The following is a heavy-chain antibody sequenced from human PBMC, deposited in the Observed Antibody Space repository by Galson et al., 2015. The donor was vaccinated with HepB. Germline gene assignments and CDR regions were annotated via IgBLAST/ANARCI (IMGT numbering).Heavy chain of an antibody. CDR1: GFTLSTYS. Sequence: SLRLSCASSGFTLSTYSMNWVRQAPGKGLEWVSSISSSSLYVYYADSVRGRFTVSRDNAKNSHYLQMNSLSAEDTAVYYCARVYGSGSYGYGTDVWGQGTTVTVS. D-gene: IGHD3-10*01. V-gene: IGHV3-21*01. CDR2: ISSSSLYV. CDR3: ARVYGSGSYGYGTDV. J-gene: IGHJ6*02.